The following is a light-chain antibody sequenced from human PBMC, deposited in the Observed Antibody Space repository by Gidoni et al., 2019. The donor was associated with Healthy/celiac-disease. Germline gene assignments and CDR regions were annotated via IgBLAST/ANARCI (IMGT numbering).Light chain of an antibody. J-gene: IGKJ5*01. CDR2: DAS. V-gene: IGKV1-33*01. Sequence: IQITPSPSSLSASVGDRVTITCQASQDSSNYLHWYQQKPGKAPKLLIYDASNMETGVPSRFSGSGSGTDFTFTISRLQPEDIATYYCQQYDNLPITFGQXTRLEIK. CDR1: QDSSNY. CDR3: QQYDNLPIT.